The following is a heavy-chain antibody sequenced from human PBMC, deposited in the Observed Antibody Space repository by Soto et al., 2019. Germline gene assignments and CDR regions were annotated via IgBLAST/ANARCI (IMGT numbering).Heavy chain of an antibody. CDR1: GFTFSSYA. V-gene: IGHV3-30-3*01. Sequence: VQLVESGGGVVQPGRSLRLSCAASGFTFSSYAMHWVRQAPGKGLEWVAVISYDGSNKYYADSVKGRFTISRDNSKNTLYLQMNSLRAEDTAVYYCARDPETYSSGWYNYFDYWGQGTLVTVSS. D-gene: IGHD6-19*01. J-gene: IGHJ4*02. CDR3: ARDPETYSSGWYNYFDY. CDR2: ISYDGSNK.